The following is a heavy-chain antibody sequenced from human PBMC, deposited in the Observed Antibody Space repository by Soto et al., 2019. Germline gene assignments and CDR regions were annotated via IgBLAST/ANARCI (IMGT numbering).Heavy chain of an antibody. CDR3: ARIRGSPLHGNWFDP. CDR2: IYYSGST. V-gene: IGHV4-59*01. Sequence: PSETLSLTCTVSGGSISSYYWSWIRQPPGKGLEWIGYIYYSGSTNYNPSLKSRVTISVDTSKNQFSLKLGSVTAADTAVYYCARIRGSPLHGNWFDPWGQGTLVTVSS. D-gene: IGHD1-26*01. J-gene: IGHJ5*02. CDR1: GGSISSYY.